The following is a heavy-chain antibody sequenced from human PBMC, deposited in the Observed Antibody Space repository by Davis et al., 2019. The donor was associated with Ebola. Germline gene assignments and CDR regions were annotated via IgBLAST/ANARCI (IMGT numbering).Heavy chain of an antibody. V-gene: IGHV1-8*01. CDR1: GYAFTSYD. CDR2: MNPNSGNT. J-gene: IGHJ6*02. Sequence: ASVKVSCKASGYAFTSYDINWVRQATGQGLEWMGWMNPNSGNTGYAQKFQGRVTMTRNTSISTAYMELSSLRSEDTAVYYCARVRYYYYGMDVWGQGTTVTVSS. CDR3: ARVRYYYYGMDV.